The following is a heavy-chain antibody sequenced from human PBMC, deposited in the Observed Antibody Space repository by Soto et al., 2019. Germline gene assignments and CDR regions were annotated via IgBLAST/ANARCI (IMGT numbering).Heavy chain of an antibody. Sequence: GVSLRLSCAASGFTFSSYAMSWVRQAPGKGLEWVSAISGSGGSTYYADSVKGRFTISRDNSKNTLYLQMNSLRAEDTAVYYCAKDTYYYDSSGYYPDYCGQRSLGTVSS. D-gene: IGHD3-22*01. V-gene: IGHV3-23*01. CDR3: AKDTYYYDSSGYYPDY. J-gene: IGHJ4*02. CDR1: GFTFSSYA. CDR2: ISGSGGST.